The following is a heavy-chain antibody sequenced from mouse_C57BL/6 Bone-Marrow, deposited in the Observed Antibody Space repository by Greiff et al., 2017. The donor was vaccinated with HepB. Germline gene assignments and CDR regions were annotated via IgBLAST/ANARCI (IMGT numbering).Heavy chain of an antibody. J-gene: IGHJ2*01. Sequence: QVQLQQSGAELVKPGASVKLSCKASGYTFTSYWMQWVKQRPGQGLEWIGEIDPSDSYTNYNQKFKGKATLTVDTSSSTAYMQLSSLTSEDSAVYYCARANGYYPSYFDVGGQGTTLTVSS. D-gene: IGHD2-3*01. V-gene: IGHV1-50*01. CDR3: ARANGYYPSYFDV. CDR1: GYTFTSYW. CDR2: IDPSDSYT.